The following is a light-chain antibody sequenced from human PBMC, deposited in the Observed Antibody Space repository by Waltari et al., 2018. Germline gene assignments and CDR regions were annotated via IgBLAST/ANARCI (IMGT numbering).Light chain of an antibody. J-gene: IGKJ1*01. V-gene: IGKV1-5*03. CDR2: KTS. Sequence: DIQMTQSPSTLSASVGDRVTITCRASQNISPWLAWHQQKPGKAPRLRIYKTSSLESGGPSRFSGGGSGTEFTLTISCLQPDDFATYYCQHYKTSFRTFGQGTRVEV. CDR3: QHYKTSFRT. CDR1: QNISPW.